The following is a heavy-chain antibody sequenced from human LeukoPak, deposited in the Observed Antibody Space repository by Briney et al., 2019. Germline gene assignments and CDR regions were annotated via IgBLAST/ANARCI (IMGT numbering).Heavy chain of an antibody. Sequence: GGYLRLSCAASGFTFSSYSMNWVRQAPGKGLEWVSSISSSSSYIYYADSVKGRFTISRDNAKNSLYLQMNSLRAEDTAVYYCARQSGSYSRGYYFDYWGQGTLVTVSS. D-gene: IGHD1-26*01. J-gene: IGHJ4*02. CDR2: ISSSSSYI. CDR1: GFTFSSYS. CDR3: ARQSGSYSRGYYFDY. V-gene: IGHV3-21*01.